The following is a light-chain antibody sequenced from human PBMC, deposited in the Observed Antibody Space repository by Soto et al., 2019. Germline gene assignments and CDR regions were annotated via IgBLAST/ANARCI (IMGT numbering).Light chain of an antibody. CDR1: QGISSY. Sequence: DIQLTQSPSFLSASVGDRVTITCRASQGISSYLAWYQQKPGKAPKLLIYAASTLQSGVPSRFSGSGSGTEFTLTISSLQPEDFATYYCQQLNSFGPGTKVDI. V-gene: IGKV1-9*01. CDR2: AAS. CDR3: QQLNS. J-gene: IGKJ3*01.